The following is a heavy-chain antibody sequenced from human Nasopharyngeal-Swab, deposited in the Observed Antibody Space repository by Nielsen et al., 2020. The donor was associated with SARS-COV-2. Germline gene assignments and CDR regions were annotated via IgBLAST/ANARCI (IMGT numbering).Heavy chain of an antibody. CDR1: GFTFSSYA. CDR3: ARDWAHYYGSGALLLWWFDP. D-gene: IGHD3-10*01. Sequence: GGSLRLSCAASGFTFSSYAMHWVRQAPGKGLEWVAVISYDGSNKYYADSVKGRFTISGDNSKNTLYLQMNSLRAEDTAVYYCARDWAHYYGSGALLLWWFDPWGQGTLVTVSP. J-gene: IGHJ5*02. CDR2: ISYDGSNK. V-gene: IGHV3-30-3*01.